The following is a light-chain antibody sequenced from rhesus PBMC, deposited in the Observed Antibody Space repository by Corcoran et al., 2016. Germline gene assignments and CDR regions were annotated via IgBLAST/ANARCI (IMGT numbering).Light chain of an antibody. CDR2: YAS. CDR3: QQGNKHPLT. V-gene: IGKV6-47*01. Sequence: DIVMTQSPAFVSVTPGENVTITCQVSEGISNYLHWYQQTPDQATKLFIQYASQSISGVPSRFPGSGPGTDFTFTIRSLEVEDAATYYWQQGNKHPLTFGGGTTVEIK. CDR1: EGISNY. J-gene: IGKJ4*01.